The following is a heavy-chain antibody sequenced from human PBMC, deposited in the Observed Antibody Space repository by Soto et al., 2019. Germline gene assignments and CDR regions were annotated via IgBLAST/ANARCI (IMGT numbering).Heavy chain of an antibody. CDR1: GFTFNTYG. CDR2: VSGSGGGT. CDR3: ARIGPYCGGDCYPDFDF. D-gene: IGHD2-21*02. J-gene: IGHJ4*02. Sequence: LRLSCAASGFTFNTYGMTWVRQAPGKGLEWVSTVSGSGGGTYYADSVKGRFTISRVNSKNTMYLQMSNLRAEDTAVYFCARIGPYCGGDCYPDFDFWGLGTPVTVSS. V-gene: IGHV3-23*01.